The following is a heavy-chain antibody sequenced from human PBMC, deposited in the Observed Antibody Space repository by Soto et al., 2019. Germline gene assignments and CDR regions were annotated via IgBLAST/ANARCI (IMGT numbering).Heavy chain of an antibody. CDR3: ARIDIVATVGFDY. J-gene: IGHJ4*02. Sequence: PSETLSLTCTVSGGSISSSSYYWGWIRQPPGKGLEWIGSIYYRGSTYYNPSLKSRVTISVDTSKNQFSLKLSSVTAADTAVYYCARIDIVATVGFDYWGQGALVTVSS. CDR2: IYYRGST. V-gene: IGHV4-39*01. D-gene: IGHD5-12*01. CDR1: GGSISSSSYY.